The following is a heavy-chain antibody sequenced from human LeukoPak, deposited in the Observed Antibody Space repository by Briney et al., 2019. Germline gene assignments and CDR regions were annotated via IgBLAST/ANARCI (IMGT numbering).Heavy chain of an antibody. CDR3: AREEEATNFYY. D-gene: IGHD1-1*01. CDR1: GYSIRSGYY. CDR2: THHSGTT. V-gene: IGHV4-38-2*02. Sequence: SETLSLTCAVSGYSIRSGYYWGWIRQPPGKGLEWIGSTHHSGTTYYNPSLKRRVTISVDTAKNQFSLSLSSVTAADTAVYYCAREEEATNFYYWGQGTLVTVSS. J-gene: IGHJ4*02.